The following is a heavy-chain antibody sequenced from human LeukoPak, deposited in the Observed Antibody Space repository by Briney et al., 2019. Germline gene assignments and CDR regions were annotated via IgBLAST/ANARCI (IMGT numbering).Heavy chain of an antibody. CDR3: ARAEKAVTGTLDY. J-gene: IGHJ4*02. CDR1: GDSISNYY. D-gene: IGHD6-19*01. CDR2: MYNRGST. V-gene: IGHV4-59*01. Sequence: PSETLSLTCTVSGDSISNYYWSWLRQSPGKELEWIGYMYNRGSTIYNPSLNSRVTISTDTSKNQFSLRLTSVTAADTAVYYCARAEKAVTGTLDYWGQGTLITVSS.